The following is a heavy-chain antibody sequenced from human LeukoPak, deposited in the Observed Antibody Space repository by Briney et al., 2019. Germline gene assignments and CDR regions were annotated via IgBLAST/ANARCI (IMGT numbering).Heavy chain of an antibody. CDR1: GFNFSNYG. CDR2: ISSDGRSR. J-gene: IGHJ4*02. Sequence: GGSLRLSCAASGFNFSNYGIHWVRQAPMKGLEYVSAISSDGRSRYYAESVKGRFIIARDNFKNTVYLQMGKLMPRDMGIYYCARDQEGGSDHWGQGTLVTVSS. D-gene: IGHD3-16*01. V-gene: IGHV3-64*02. CDR3: ARDQEGGSDH.